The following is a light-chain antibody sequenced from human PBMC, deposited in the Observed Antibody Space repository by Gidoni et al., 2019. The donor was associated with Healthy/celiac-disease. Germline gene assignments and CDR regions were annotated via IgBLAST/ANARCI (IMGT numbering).Light chain of an antibody. CDR3: CSYAGSYTPL. CDR1: SSDVGGYNY. V-gene: IGLV2-11*01. J-gene: IGLJ2*01. Sequence: QSALTQPRSVSGSPGQSVTISCTGTSSDVGGYNYVSWYQQHPGKAPKLMIYGVSKRPSGVPDRFSGSKSGNTASLTISGLQAEDEADYYCCSYAGSYTPLFGGGTKLTVL. CDR2: GVS.